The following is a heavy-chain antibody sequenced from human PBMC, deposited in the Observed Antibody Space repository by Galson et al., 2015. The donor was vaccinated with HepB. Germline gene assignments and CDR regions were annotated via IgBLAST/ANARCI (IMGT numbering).Heavy chain of an antibody. D-gene: IGHD3-3*01. CDR3: AADGEGYYDFWSGYYQNYYGMDV. V-gene: IGHV1-58*01. Sequence: SVKVSCKASGGTFSSYAVQWVRQARGQRLEWIGWIVVGSGNTNYAQKFQERVTITRDMSTSTAYMELSSLRSEDTAVYYCAADGEGYYDFWSGYYQNYYGMDVWGQGTTVTVSS. CDR2: IVVGSGNT. J-gene: IGHJ6*02. CDR1: GGTFSSYA.